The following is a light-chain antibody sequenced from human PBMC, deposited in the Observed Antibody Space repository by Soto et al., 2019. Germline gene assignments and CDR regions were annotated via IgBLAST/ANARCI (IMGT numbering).Light chain of an antibody. V-gene: IGKV1-5*01. CDR1: QSISSW. CDR2: AAS. J-gene: IGKJ1*01. CDR3: QQSFRARS. Sequence: DIQMTQSPSTLSASVGDRVTITCRASQSISSWLAWYQQKPGKAPKLLIYAASTLQTGVPSRFSGSGSGTEFTLSINSLQPEDFATYYCQQSFRARSFGQGTRVQF.